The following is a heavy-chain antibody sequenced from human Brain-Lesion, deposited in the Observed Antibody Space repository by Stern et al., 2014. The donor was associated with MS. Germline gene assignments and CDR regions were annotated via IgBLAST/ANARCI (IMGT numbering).Heavy chain of an antibody. V-gene: IGHV3-72*01. D-gene: IGHD2/OR15-2a*01. CDR2: IRNKANSYST. J-gene: IGHJ6*02. CDR1: GFTFSDHF. CDR3: ARDNKVYGIDV. Sequence: EVQLVESGGGLVQPGGSLRLSCAASGFTFSDHFIGWVRQAPGQGLEWVGRIRNKANSYSTEYAASVKGRFTFSRDDSKNSLFVQMNSLRIEDTAIYYCARDNKVYGIDVLGQGTSVTVSS.